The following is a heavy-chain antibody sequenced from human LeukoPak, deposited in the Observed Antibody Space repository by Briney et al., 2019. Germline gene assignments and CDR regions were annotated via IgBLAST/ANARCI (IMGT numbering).Heavy chain of an antibody. V-gene: IGHV4-59*01. CDR2: IYYSGST. CDR1: GGSISSYY. D-gene: IGHD3-3*01. Sequence: PSETLSLTCTVSGGSISSYYWSWIRQPPGKGLEWIGYIYYSGSTNYNPSLKSRVTISVDTSKNQFSLKLSSVTAADTAVYYCARGSTGVVITPPDYWGQGTLVTVSS. CDR3: ARGSTGVVITPPDY. J-gene: IGHJ4*02.